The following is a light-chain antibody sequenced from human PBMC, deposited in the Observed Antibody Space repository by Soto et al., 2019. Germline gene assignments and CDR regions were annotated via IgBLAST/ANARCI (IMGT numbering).Light chain of an antibody. CDR1: QSIDRW. CDR3: QQYKSYSLT. CDR2: EAS. J-gene: IGKJ4*01. Sequence: DIQMTQSPSILSASVGDRVTITCRASQSIDRWLAWYQQKPGKVPELLIWEASTLESGVPSRFSGSGSGTEFTLTISSLQPDDFATYYCQQYKSYSLTFGGGTKVEIK. V-gene: IGKV1-5*03.